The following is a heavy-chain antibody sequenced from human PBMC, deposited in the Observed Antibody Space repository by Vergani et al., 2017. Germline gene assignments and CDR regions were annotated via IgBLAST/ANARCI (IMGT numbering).Heavy chain of an antibody. V-gene: IGHV3-23*01. Sequence: EVQLLESGGGLVQPGGSLRLSCAASGFTFSSYAMSWVRQAPGKGLEWVSAISGSGGSTYYADSVKGRFTISRDNSKNTLYLQMNSLRADDTAVYYCAKSGRMGAAAAPDFGYWGQGTLVTVSS. J-gene: IGHJ4*02. CDR2: ISGSGGST. CDR3: AKSGRMGAAAAPDFGY. D-gene: IGHD6-13*01. CDR1: GFTFSSYA.